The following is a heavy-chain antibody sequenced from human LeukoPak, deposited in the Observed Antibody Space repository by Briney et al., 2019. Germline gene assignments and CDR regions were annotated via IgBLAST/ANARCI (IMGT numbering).Heavy chain of an antibody. CDR3: AKVTSRDYDFWSGYSPHFDY. J-gene: IGHJ4*02. CDR1: GFTFSSYA. CDR2: ISGSGGST. D-gene: IGHD3-3*01. V-gene: IGHV3-23*01. Sequence: PGGSLRLSCAASGFTFSSYAMSWVRQAPGKGLEGVSAISGSGGSTYYADSVKGRFTISRDNSKNTLYLQMNSLRAEDTAVYYCAKVTSRDYDFWSGYSPHFDYWGQGTLVTVSS.